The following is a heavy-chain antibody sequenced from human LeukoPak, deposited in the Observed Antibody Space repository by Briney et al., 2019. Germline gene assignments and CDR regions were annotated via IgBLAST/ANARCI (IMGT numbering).Heavy chain of an antibody. D-gene: IGHD5-24*01. CDR3: ARDKRPGDGYNFWFIDI. Sequence: PGASVTVSCKASGYIFTDYYMHWVRQAPGQELGWMGRINPNSGGTNYAQKFQGRVTMTRDTSISTAYTELSSLRSEDTAVYYCARDKRPGDGYNFWFIDIWGQGTMVTVSS. J-gene: IGHJ3*02. V-gene: IGHV1/OR15-1*02. CDR2: INPNSGGT. CDR1: GYIFTDYY.